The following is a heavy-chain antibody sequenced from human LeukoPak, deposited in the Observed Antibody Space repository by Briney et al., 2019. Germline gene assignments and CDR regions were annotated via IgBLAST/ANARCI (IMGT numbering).Heavy chain of an antibody. J-gene: IGHJ4*02. D-gene: IGHD1-26*01. V-gene: IGHV3-49*04. CDR3: TRAQTEVGAKYYFDY. CDR1: ALTFGDYA. Sequence: PGRSLRLSCTASALTFGDYAMNWVRQAPGKGLEWVGFVRSEPYGATTEYAASVKGRFTISRDDSSGIAYLQMNSLKIEDTAVYFCTRAQTEVGAKYYFDYWGQGTLVTVSS. CDR2: VRSEPYGATT.